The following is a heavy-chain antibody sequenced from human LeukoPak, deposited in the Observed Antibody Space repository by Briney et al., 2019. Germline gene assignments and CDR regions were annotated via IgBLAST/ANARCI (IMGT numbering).Heavy chain of an antibody. J-gene: IGHJ6*02. Sequence: GGSLRLSCTASGFSFSGHWMHWVRQAPGKGLEWVSAISGSGGSTYYADSVKGRFTISRDNSKNTLYLQMNSLRAEDTAVYYCAKDRGQQLGPYYYYGMDVWGQGTTVTVSS. D-gene: IGHD6-13*01. V-gene: IGHV3-23*01. CDR2: ISGSGGST. CDR1: GFSFSGHW. CDR3: AKDRGQQLGPYYYYGMDV.